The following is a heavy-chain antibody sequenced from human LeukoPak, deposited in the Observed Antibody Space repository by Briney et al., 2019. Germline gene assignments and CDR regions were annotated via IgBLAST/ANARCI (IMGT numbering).Heavy chain of an antibody. CDR1: GGSISSDGYY. CDR2: IYYRGGT. Sequence: SQTLSLTCTVSGGSISSDGYYWSWIRQPPGEGLEWIGYIYYRGGTYYNPSLRSRVTISVDTSKNQFSLKLSSVTAADTAVYYCARGGTTVIAPVYWGQGTLVTVSP. CDR3: ARGGTTVIAPVY. J-gene: IGHJ4*02. D-gene: IGHD4-23*01. V-gene: IGHV4-30-4*01.